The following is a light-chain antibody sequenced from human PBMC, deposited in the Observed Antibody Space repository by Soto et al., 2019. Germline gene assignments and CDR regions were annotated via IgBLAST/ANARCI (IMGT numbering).Light chain of an antibody. J-gene: IGKJ1*01. V-gene: IGKV1-6*01. CDR1: QGIRDE. CDR3: LQDNSYPRT. Sequence: AIQLTQSPSSLSASLGDRVSITCRASQGIRDELGWYQQRPGAAPKLLIYGASTLQTGVPSRFGGSGSGTDFTLTSSSLQPEDFATYYCLQDNSYPRTFGQGTKGEL. CDR2: GAS.